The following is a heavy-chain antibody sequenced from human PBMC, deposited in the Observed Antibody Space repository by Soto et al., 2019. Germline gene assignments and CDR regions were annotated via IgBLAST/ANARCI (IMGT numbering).Heavy chain of an antibody. CDR1: GFTFSNAW. CDR3: TTDVEVVVAATTFFFDY. J-gene: IGHJ4*02. CDR2: IKSKTDGGTT. Sequence: GGSLRLSCAASGFTFSNAWMSWVRQAPGKGLEWVGRIKSKTDGGTTDYAAPGKGRFTISRDDSKYTLYLKMNSLKTEDTAVYYCTTDVEVVVAATTFFFDYWGQGTLVTVSS. D-gene: IGHD2-15*01. V-gene: IGHV3-15*01.